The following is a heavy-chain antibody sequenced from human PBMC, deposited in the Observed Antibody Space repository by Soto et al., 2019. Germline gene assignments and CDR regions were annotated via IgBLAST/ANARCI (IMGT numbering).Heavy chain of an antibody. CDR1: GFAFSSYS. Sequence: PGGSLRLSCAASGFAFSSYSMNWVRQAPGKGLEWVSYISGSSGTTYYADSVKGRFTISRDNSKNTLYLQMNSLRAEDTAVYYCAMDPPIDPWGQGTLVTVSS. V-gene: IGHV3-23*01. CDR2: ISGSSGTT. J-gene: IGHJ5*02. CDR3: AMDPPIDP.